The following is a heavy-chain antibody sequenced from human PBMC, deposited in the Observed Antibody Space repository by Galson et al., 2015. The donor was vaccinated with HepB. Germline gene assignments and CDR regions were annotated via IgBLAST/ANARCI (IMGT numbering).Heavy chain of an antibody. D-gene: IGHD2-2*01. J-gene: IGHJ5*02. Sequence: QSGAEVKKPGESLRISCKGSGYSFTSYWISWVRQMPGKGLEWMGRIDPSDSYTNYSPSFQGHVTISADKSISTAYLQWSSLKASDTAMYYCARHLIVPAAILGQSLGWFDPWGQGTLVTVSS. CDR1: GYSFTSYW. V-gene: IGHV5-10-1*01. CDR2: IDPSDSYT. CDR3: ARHLIVPAAILGQSLGWFDP.